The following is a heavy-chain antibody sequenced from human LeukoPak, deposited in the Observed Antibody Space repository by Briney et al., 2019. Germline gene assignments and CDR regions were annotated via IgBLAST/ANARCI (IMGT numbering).Heavy chain of an antibody. CDR2: IRYDGSNK. CDR3: AKVFYYYDSYYYGMDV. CDR1: GFTFSSYG. V-gene: IGHV3-30*02. Sequence: GGSLRLSCAASGFTFSSYGMHWVRQAPGKGLEWVAFIRYDGSNKYYADSVKGRFTISRDNSKNTLYLQMNSLRAEDTAVYYCAKVFYYYDSYYYGMDVWGQGTTVTVSS. J-gene: IGHJ6*02. D-gene: IGHD3-22*01.